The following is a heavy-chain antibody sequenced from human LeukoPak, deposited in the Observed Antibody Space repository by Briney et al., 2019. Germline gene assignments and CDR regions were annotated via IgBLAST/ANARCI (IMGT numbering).Heavy chain of an antibody. J-gene: IGHJ4*02. D-gene: IGHD6-19*01. Sequence: GGSLRLSCAASGFTLSSYWMHWVRQAPGKGLVWVSRINSDGSSTSYADSVKGRFTISRDNAKNTLYLQMNSLRAEDTAVYYCAKARYSSGRFIDYWGQGTLVTVSS. CDR2: INSDGSST. CDR3: AKARYSSGRFIDY. CDR1: GFTLSSYW. V-gene: IGHV3-74*01.